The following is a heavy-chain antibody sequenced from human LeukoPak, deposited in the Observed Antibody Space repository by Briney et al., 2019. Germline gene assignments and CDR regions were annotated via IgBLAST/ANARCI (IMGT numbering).Heavy chain of an antibody. Sequence: GGSLRLSCAASGFTVSSNYMSWVHQAPGKGLVWVSRIASDGSSTTYADSVKGRFSISRDNAKNTLYLQMNSLRVEDTAVYYCARGRPHGNDYWGQGTLVTVSS. D-gene: IGHD4-23*01. V-gene: IGHV3-74*01. CDR1: GFTVSSNY. CDR2: IASDGSST. J-gene: IGHJ4*02. CDR3: ARGRPHGNDY.